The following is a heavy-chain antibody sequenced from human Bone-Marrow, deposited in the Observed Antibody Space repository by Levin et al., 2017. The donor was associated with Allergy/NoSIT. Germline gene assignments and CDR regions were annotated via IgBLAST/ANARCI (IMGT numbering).Heavy chain of an antibody. CDR2: ISCSGTIT. J-gene: IGHJ4*02. CDR1: GFTFSSYA. CDR3: AKEGLAVAGYYFDS. Sequence: GGSLRLSCAASGFTFSSYAMSWVRQAPGKGLAWVSIISCSGTITHYAESVKGRFTISRDISKNMIHLQMNSLRAEDTAIYFCAKEGLAVAGYYFDSWGQGTLVTVSS. V-gene: IGHV3-23*01. D-gene: IGHD6-19*01.